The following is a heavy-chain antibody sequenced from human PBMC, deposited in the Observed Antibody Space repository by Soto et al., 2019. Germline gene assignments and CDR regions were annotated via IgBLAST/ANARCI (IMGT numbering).Heavy chain of an antibody. CDR2: IYYSGST. J-gene: IGHJ6*02. CDR3: ARDRAKRERWLQSTFYYGMDV. CDR1: GGSISSSNW. D-gene: IGHD5-12*01. Sequence: SETLSLTCAVSGGSISSSNWWSWVRQPPGKGLEWIGYIYYSGSTYYNPSLKSRVTISVDTSKNQFSLKLSSVTAADTAVYYCARDRAKRERWLQSTFYYGMDVWGQGTTVTVSS. V-gene: IGHV4-4*02.